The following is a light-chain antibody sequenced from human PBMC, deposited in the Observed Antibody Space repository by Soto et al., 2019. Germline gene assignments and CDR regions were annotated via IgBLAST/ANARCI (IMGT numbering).Light chain of an antibody. CDR3: QQYNKWTRT. CDR2: DAS. CDR1: QSVSSN. J-gene: IGKJ1*01. Sequence: EILMTQSPATLSVSPGEIATLSWRASQSVSSNLAWYQQKPGLPPRLLIYDASTRATGIPARFSGSGYGTDFTLTISSLKYQDFAVYYCQQYNKWTRTFGQGTKVDIK. V-gene: IGKV3-15*01.